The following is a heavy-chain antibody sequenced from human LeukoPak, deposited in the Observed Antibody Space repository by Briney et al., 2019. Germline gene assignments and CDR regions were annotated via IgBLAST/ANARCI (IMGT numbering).Heavy chain of an antibody. CDR1: GGSISSSNYY. V-gene: IGHV4-39*07. Sequence: SETLSLTCTVSGGSISSSNYYWGWIRQPPGKGLEWIGSIYYSGSTYYNPSLKSRVTISVDTSKNQFSLRLSSVTAADTAVYYCARSSSWYPQYWGQGTLVTVSS. J-gene: IGHJ4*02. CDR3: ARSSSWYPQY. D-gene: IGHD6-13*01. CDR2: IYYSGST.